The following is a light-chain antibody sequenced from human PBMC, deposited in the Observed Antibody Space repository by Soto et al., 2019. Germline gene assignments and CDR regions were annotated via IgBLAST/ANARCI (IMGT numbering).Light chain of an antibody. V-gene: IGLV1-40*01. CDR2: GDS. Sequence: QSVLTQPPSVSGAPGQRVTISCTGSSSNIGAGYDVNWYQQLPETAPKLLIFGDSNRPSGVPDRFSGSKSGTSASLVITGLQADDEADYYRQSNDNGLSGSDVFGTGTK. J-gene: IGLJ1*01. CDR1: SSNIGAGYD. CDR3: QSNDNGLSGSDV.